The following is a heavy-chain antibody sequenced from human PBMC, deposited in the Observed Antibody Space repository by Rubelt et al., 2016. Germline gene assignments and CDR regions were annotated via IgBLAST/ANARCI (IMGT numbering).Heavy chain of an antibody. CDR1: Y. D-gene: IGHD3-3*01. J-gene: IGHJ4*02. V-gene: IGHV1-2*02. Sequence: YMHWVRQAPGQGLEWMGWINPNSGGTNYAQKFQGRVTMTRDTSISTAYMELSRLRSDDTAVYYCARSPAIFGVVIIPDFDYWGQGTLVTVSS. CDR3: ARSPAIFGVVIIPDFDY. CDR2: INPNSGGT.